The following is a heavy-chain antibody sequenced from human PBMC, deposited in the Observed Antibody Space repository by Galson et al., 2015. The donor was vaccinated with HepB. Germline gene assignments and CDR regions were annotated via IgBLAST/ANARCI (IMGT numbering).Heavy chain of an antibody. D-gene: IGHD6-13*01. CDR3: ARGRWVAHSADYYLDY. CDR1: GYTFKNYA. CDR2: IDAGNGKT. V-gene: IGHV1-3*01. J-gene: IGHJ4*02. Sequence: SVKVSCKASGYTFKNYAIHWVRQAPGQRLEWMGWIDAGNGKTKYSQNLQGRVTITRDTSASTAYMDLSSLSSENTAVYYCARGRWVAHSADYYLDYWGQGTLVTVS.